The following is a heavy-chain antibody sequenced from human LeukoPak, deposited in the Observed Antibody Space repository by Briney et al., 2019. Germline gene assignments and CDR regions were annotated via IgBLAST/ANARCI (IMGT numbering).Heavy chain of an antibody. V-gene: IGHV4-39*07. CDR2: IYYSGST. CDR3: ARSVGALGLGPWKPLYYFDY. CDR1: GGSISSSSYY. D-gene: IGHD1-26*01. Sequence: SETLSLTCTVSGGSISSSSYYWGWIRQPPGKGLEWIGSIYYSGSTYYNPSLKSRVTISVDTSKNQFSLKLSSVTAADTAVYYCARSVGALGLGPWKPLYYFDYWGQGTLVTVSS. J-gene: IGHJ4*02.